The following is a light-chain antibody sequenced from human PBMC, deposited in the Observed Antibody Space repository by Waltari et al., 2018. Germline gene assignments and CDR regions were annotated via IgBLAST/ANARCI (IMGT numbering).Light chain of an antibody. Sequence: EFVFTPSPATLYLSPGDRATLYSRAIQSFCTSLAWYQQKPGQAPRLLIVDASNRAAGIPGRFSGHGSGIDFTLTITNLEPEDFAVYYCQQRSIWPPLTFGGGTHVDVK. CDR2: DAS. CDR1: QSFCTS. V-gene: IGKV3-11*01. J-gene: IGKJ4*01. CDR3: QQRSIWPPLT.